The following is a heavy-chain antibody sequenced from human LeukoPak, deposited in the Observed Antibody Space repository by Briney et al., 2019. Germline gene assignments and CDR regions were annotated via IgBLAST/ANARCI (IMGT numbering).Heavy chain of an antibody. Sequence: SETLSLTCTDSGGSISSGSYYWSWIRQPAGKGLEWIGRIYTSGSTNYNPSLKSRVTISVDTSKNQFSLKLSSVTAADTAVYYCARVRPYYYDSSGYYDYWGQGILVTVSS. J-gene: IGHJ4*02. D-gene: IGHD3-22*01. CDR1: GGSISSGSYY. V-gene: IGHV4-61*02. CDR2: IYTSGST. CDR3: ARVRPYYYDSSGYYDY.